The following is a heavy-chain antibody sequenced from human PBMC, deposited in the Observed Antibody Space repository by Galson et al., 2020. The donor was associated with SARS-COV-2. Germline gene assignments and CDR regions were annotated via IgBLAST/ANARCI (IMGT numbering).Heavy chain of an antibody. CDR1: GFAFSSNT. Sequence: GGSLRLSCAASGFAFSSNTMNWDRQAQGKRLEWVASLDTSSTYIYHADSLKGRFTISRDNAENSLYLQMNSLRTEDTAVYYCARSPPASTSGTSIYFDYWGQGTQVTVSS. D-gene: IGHD3-10*01. CDR2: LDTSSTYI. J-gene: IGHJ4*02. CDR3: ARSPPASTSGTSIYFDY. V-gene: IGHV3-21*01.